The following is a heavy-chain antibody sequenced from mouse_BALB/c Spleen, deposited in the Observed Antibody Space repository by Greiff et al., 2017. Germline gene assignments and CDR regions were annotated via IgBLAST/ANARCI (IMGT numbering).Heavy chain of an antibody. CDR1: GYTFTSYW. CDR2: IYPGDGDT. Sequence: VQLQQSGAELARPGASVKLSCKASGYTFTSYWMQWVKQRPGQGLEWIGAIYPGDGDTRYTQKFKGKATLTADKSSSTAYMQLSSLASEDSAVYYCASYDYEIWFAYWGQGTLVTVSA. V-gene: IGHV1-87*01. J-gene: IGHJ3*01. D-gene: IGHD2-4*01. CDR3: ASYDYEIWFAY.